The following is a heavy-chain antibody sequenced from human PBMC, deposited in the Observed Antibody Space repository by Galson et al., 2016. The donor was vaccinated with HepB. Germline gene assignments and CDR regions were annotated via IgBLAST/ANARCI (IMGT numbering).Heavy chain of an antibody. J-gene: IGHJ4*02. D-gene: IGHD3-10*01. CDR1: GGSIRTYY. Sequence: SETLSLTCTVSGGSIRTYYWSWIRQPPGKRLEWIGYVYSSVSTNYNPSVKSRVTISADTSKNQFSLRLTSVTAADTAVYYCARVSGLTENFDYWGQGILVTVSS. V-gene: IGHV4-59*01. CDR2: VYSSVST. CDR3: ARVSGLTENFDY.